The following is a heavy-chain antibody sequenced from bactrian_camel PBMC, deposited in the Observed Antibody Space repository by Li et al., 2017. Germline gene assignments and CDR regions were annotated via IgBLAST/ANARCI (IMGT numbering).Heavy chain of an antibody. D-gene: IGHD7*01. Sequence: HVQLVESGGGSVQAGGSLRLSCTASGYASSACMGWFRQSPGKEREGVAFVYFGGGSTYYVDSVKGRFTISQDKGKNTVYLLMNSLKPDDSGTYYCAYESGTTPDLCRRRGPGGYFGQGTQVTVS. CDR2: VYFGGGST. J-gene: IGHJ4*01. CDR1: GYASSAC. V-gene: IGHV3S1*01.